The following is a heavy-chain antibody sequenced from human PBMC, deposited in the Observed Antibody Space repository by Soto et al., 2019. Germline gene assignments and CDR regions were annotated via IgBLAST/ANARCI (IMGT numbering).Heavy chain of an antibody. Sequence: QVQLQQWGAGLLKPSETLSLTCAVYGGSFSGYYWSWIRQPPGKGLEWIGEINHSGSTNYNPSLKSRVTISVDTSKKQFSLKLSSVTAADTAVYYCARRAYCGGDCYIPFDLWGRGTLVTVSS. CDR3: ARRAYCGGDCYIPFDL. CDR1: GGSFSGYY. D-gene: IGHD2-21*01. V-gene: IGHV4-34*01. CDR2: INHSGST. J-gene: IGHJ2*01.